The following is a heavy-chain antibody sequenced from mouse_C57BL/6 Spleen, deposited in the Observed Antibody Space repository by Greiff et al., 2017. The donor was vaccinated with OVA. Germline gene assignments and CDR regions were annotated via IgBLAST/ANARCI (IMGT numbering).Heavy chain of an antibody. CDR2: IDPETGGT. J-gene: IGHJ2*01. CDR3: TRPRGTVGDYFDY. D-gene: IGHD1-1*01. V-gene: IGHV1-15*01. Sequence: QVQLQQSGAELVRPGASVTLSCKASGYTFTDYEMHWVKQTPVHGLAWIGAIDPETGGTAYNQKFKGKAILTADKSSSTAYMELRSLTSEDSSVYYCTRPRGTVGDYFDYWGQGTTLTVSS. CDR1: GYTFTDYE.